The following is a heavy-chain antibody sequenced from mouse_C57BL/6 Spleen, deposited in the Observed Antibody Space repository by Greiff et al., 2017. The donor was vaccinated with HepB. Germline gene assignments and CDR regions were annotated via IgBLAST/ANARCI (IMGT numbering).Heavy chain of an antibody. CDR2: IYPRSGNT. CDR3: ARAHYGNYVFFDY. Sequence: VQLQQSGAELARPGASVKLSCKASGYTFTSYGISWVKQRTGQGLEWIGEIYPRSGNTYYNEKFKGKATLTADKSSRTAYMELRSLTSEDSAVYFCARAHYGNYVFFDYWGQGTTLTVSS. V-gene: IGHV1-81*01. D-gene: IGHD2-1*01. J-gene: IGHJ2*01. CDR1: GYTFTSYG.